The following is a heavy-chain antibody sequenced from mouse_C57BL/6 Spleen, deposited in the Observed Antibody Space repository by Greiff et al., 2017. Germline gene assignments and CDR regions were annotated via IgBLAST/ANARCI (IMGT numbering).Heavy chain of an antibody. D-gene: IGHD2-5*01. CDR1: GYTFTDYY. CDR2: INPNNGGT. V-gene: IGHV1-26*01. Sequence: EVQLQQSGPELVKPGASVKISCKASGYTFTDYYMNWVKQSHGKSLEWIGDINPNNGGTSYNQKFKGKATLTVDTSSSTAYMELRSLTAEDSAVYYCASYYSNCGAMDYWSEGTSVTVSA. CDR3: ASYYSNCGAMDY. J-gene: IGHJ4*01.